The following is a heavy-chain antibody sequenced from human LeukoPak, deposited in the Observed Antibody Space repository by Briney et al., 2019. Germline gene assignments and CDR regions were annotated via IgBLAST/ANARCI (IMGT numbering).Heavy chain of an antibody. CDR2: IKSKIDGGVT. Sequence: GGSLRLSCVASGLTFSNAWMSWVRQAPGLGLEWVGRIKSKIDGGVTDYAAPVKGRFTISRDDSRNTVYLQMNSLKIEDTAVYFCTTGGGVLRFDPWGQGTLVTVSS. J-gene: IGHJ5*02. CDR3: TTGGGVLRFDP. D-gene: IGHD3-16*01. V-gene: IGHV3-15*01. CDR1: GLTFSNAW.